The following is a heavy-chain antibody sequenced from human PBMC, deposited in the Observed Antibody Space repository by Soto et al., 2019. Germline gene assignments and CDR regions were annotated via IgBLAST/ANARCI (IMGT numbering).Heavy chain of an antibody. Sequence: EVQLLESGGGLVQPGGSLRLSCAASGFSFSSYAMNWVRQAPGKGLEWVTTINGGSTPYYADSVKGRFTISRDNSKSTMDLQMSSLRAEDTAVYYCAKDKDWSGVYGMAVWVQGTTVPVSS. D-gene: IGHD3-3*01. V-gene: IGHV3-23*01. CDR3: AKDKDWSGVYGMAV. J-gene: IGHJ6*02. CDR2: INGGSTP. CDR1: GFSFSSYA.